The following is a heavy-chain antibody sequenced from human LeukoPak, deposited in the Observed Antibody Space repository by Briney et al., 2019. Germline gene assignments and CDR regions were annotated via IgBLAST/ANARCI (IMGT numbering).Heavy chain of an antibody. CDR3: ARAYYDFWSGSYYYYMDV. Sequence: SETLSLTCTVPGGSISSHYWSWIRQPPGKGPELIGYIHHSGSTNYNPSLKSRVTISVDTSKNQFSLKLSSVTAADSAVYYCARAYYDFWSGSYYYYMDVWGKGTTVTVSS. D-gene: IGHD3-3*01. J-gene: IGHJ6*03. V-gene: IGHV4-59*11. CDR2: IHHSGST. CDR1: GGSISSHY.